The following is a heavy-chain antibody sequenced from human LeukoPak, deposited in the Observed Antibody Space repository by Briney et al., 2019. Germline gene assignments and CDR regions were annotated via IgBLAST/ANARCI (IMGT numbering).Heavy chain of an antibody. CDR2: ISAYNGNT. J-gene: IGHJ4*02. CDR3: ASTSDTAMVWHY. CDR1: GYTFTSYG. Sequence: ASVKVSCKASGYTFTSYGISWVRQAPGQGLEWMGWISAYNGNTNYAQKLQGRVTMTTDTSTSTAYMELSSLRSEDTAVYYCASTSDTAMVWHYWGQGTLVTVSS. V-gene: IGHV1-18*01. D-gene: IGHD5-18*01.